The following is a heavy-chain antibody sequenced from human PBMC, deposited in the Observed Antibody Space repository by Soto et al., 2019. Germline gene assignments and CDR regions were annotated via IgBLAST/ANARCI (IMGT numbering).Heavy chain of an antibody. CDR1: GYTFTSYA. CDR3: VRDRDLDRDMVHGDF. J-gene: IGHJ4*01. Sequence: GASVKVSCKASGYTFTSYAMHWVRQAPGQRLEWMGWINAGNGNTKYSQKFQGRVTITRDTSASTAYMELSSLRSEDTAVYFCVRDRDLDRDMVHGDFWGQGTLVTVSS. V-gene: IGHV1-3*01. CDR2: INAGNGNT. D-gene: IGHD5-18*01.